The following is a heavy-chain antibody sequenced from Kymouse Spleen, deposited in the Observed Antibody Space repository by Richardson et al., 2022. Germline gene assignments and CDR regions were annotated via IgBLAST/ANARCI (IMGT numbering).Heavy chain of an antibody. CDR1: GFTFSSYG. CDR2: IWYDGSNK. J-gene: IGHJ6*02. D-gene: IGHD1-26*01. V-gene: IGHV3-33*01. Sequence: QVQLVESGGGVVQPGRSLRLSCAASGFTFSSYGMHWVRQAPGKGLEWVAVIWYDGSNKYYADSVKGRFTISRDNSKNTLYLQMNSLRAEDTAVYYCARDLLPSIRYYYYGMDVWGQGTTVTVSS. CDR3: ARDLLPSIRYYYYGMDV.